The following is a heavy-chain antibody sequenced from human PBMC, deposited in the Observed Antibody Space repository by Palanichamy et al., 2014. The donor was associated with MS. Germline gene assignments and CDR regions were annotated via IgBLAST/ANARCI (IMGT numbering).Heavy chain of an antibody. CDR2: FWNDDK. D-gene: IGHD3-10*01. CDR1: VLTQHWWSG. J-gene: IGHJ4*02. V-gene: IGHV2-5*01. Sequence: QITLKESGPSLGETHTDPHADLHLLWVLTQHWWSGCGLDPSAPRRGPGVACTHFWNDDKRYSPSLKSRLTITKDNSKNQVVLTMTNMDPVDTAAYYCVHSAGWNYYGSSPFDHWGQGTLVTVSS. CDR3: VHSAGWNYYGSSPFDH.